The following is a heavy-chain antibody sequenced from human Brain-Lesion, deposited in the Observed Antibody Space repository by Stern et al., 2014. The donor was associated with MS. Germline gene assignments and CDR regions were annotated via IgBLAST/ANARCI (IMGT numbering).Heavy chain of an antibody. CDR1: GFTFSYHA. D-gene: IGHD4-17*01. CDR3: ARGGAVTTSDYYLDY. V-gene: IGHV3-30*01. Sequence: QVQLVQSGGGVVQPGRSLRLSCAASGFTFSYHAMHWVRQAPGKGLEWGALISYDGSDKNDADSVKGRFTISRDNSRNTLYLQMNSLRVDDTAVYYCARGGAVTTSDYYLDYWGQGSLVTVSS. J-gene: IGHJ4*02. CDR2: ISYDGSDK.